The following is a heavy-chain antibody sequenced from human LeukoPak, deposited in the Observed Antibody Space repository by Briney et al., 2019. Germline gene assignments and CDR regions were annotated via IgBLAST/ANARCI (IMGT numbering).Heavy chain of an antibody. J-gene: IGHJ6*03. D-gene: IGHD2-2*01. CDR3: TLVVVPAGYYYYYMDV. V-gene: IGHV1-69*13. Sequence: SVTVSCKASGGTFSSYAISWVRQAPGQGLEWMGGIIPIFGTANYAQKFQGRVTITADESTSTAYMELSSLRSEDTAVYYCTLVVVPAGYYYYYMDVWGKGTTVTISS. CDR2: IIPIFGTA. CDR1: GGTFSSYA.